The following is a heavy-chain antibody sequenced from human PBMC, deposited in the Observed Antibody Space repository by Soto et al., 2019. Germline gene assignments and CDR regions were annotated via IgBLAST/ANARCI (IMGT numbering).Heavy chain of an antibody. J-gene: IGHJ6*02. Sequence: PGESLKISCKGSGYSFTSYWIGWVRQMPGKGLEWMGIIYPGDSDTRYSPSFQGQVTISADKSISTAYLQWSSLKASDTAMYYCARSIAARPHCYYYGMDGWGQGTRVSVS. V-gene: IGHV5-51*01. CDR3: ARSIAARPHCYYYGMDG. CDR1: GYSFTSYW. D-gene: IGHD6-6*01. CDR2: IYPGDSDT.